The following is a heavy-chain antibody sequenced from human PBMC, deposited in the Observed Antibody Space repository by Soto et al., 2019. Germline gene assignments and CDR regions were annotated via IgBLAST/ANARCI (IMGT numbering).Heavy chain of an antibody. D-gene: IGHD6-25*01. V-gene: IGHV1-46*01. CDR2: INPSVGST. J-gene: IGHJ3*02. Sequence: QVQLVQSGPEVKKPGASVKVSCKASGYTFTTYYIHWVRQAPGEGLEWMGFINPSVGSTSYSRNFQGRVTMTRDTSTSTVYVELSSLGSEDTAVYYCVRNKASGLDIWGQGTMVTVAS. CDR3: VRNKASGLDI. CDR1: GYTFTTYY.